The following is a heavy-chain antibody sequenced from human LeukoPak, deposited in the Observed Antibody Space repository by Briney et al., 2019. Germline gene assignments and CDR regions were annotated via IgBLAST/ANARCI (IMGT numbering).Heavy chain of an antibody. CDR3: AKLRLSGSYAPFDS. D-gene: IGHD1-26*01. J-gene: IGHJ4*02. CDR2: KSGSGTST. V-gene: IGHV3-23*01. CDR1: GFSFSNFA. Sequence: GGSLRLSCVASGFSFSNFAMSWVREAPGKGLEWVSTKSGSGTSTYYADSVKGRFTISRDTSKNTLYLQMTSLRAEDTAEYYCAKLRLSGSYAPFDSWGQGTLVTVSS.